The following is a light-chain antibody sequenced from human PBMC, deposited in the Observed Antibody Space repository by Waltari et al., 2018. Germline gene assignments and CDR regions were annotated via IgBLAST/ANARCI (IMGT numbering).Light chain of an antibody. CDR2: YKSDSDK. CDR1: SGINVDTYR. Sequence: QAVLTQPSSLSASPGASASLTCTLRSGINVDTYRIYWYKTKPGIPPQFLLKYKSDSDKQQGSGVPSRFSGSKDASANAGILLISGLQSEDEADYYCLIWHSSAWVFGGGTKLTVL. V-gene: IGLV5-45*03. CDR3: LIWHSSAWV. J-gene: IGLJ3*02.